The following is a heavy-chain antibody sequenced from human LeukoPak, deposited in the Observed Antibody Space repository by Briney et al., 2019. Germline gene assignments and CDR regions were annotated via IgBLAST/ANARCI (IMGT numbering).Heavy chain of an antibody. V-gene: IGHV3-30*01. Sequence: SGGSLRLSCAASGFTFSSFPMHWVRQAPGKGLEWVVVVSPDGSVENYADSVKGRFTISRDNSKNTVYLQMNSLRTEDTAVYYCARASITSTYYHYYMDVWGKGTTVTVSS. J-gene: IGHJ6*03. D-gene: IGHD3-10*01. CDR2: VSPDGSVE. CDR3: ARASITSTYYHYYMDV. CDR1: GFTFSSFP.